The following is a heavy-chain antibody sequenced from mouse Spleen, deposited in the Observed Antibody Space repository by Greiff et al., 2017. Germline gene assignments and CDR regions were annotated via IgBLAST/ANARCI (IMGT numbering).Heavy chain of an antibody. CDR1: GFSLTSYG. CDR3: ARDREIYYGNYGYFDV. J-gene: IGHJ1*01. D-gene: IGHD2-1*01. V-gene: IGHV2-2*01. Sequence: QVQLKESGPGLVQPSQSLSITCPVSGFSLTSYGVHWVRQSPGKGLEWLGVIWSGGSTDYNAAFISRLSISKDNSKSQVFFKMNSLQADDTAIYYCARDREIYYGNYGYFDVWGAGTTVTVSS. CDR2: IWSGGST.